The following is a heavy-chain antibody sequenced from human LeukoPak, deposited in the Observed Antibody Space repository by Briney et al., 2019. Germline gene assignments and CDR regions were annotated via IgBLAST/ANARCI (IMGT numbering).Heavy chain of an antibody. CDR1: GFTFDDYA. D-gene: IGHD3-22*01. V-gene: IGHV3-9*01. Sequence: GGSLRLSCAASGFTFDDYAMHWVRQTPGKGLEWVSGISWNSGSIGYADSVKGRFTISRDNAKNSLYLQMNSLRAEDTALYYCAKDTTMINSYYFDYWGQGTLVTVSS. CDR3: AKDTTMINSYYFDY. J-gene: IGHJ4*02. CDR2: ISWNSGSI.